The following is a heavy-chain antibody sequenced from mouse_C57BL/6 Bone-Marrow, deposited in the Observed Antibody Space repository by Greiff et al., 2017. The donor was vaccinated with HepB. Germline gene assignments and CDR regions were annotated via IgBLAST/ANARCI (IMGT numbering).Heavy chain of an antibody. J-gene: IGHJ4*01. CDR2: ISYSGST. CDR1: GYSITSGYA. CDR3: ATGSHYYAMDY. Sequence: EVQLQQSGPGMVKPSQSLSLTCTVPGYSITSGYAWHWIRHFPGNKLEWMGYISYSGSTNYNPSLKSRITITHDTTKNHVYLKLNSVTTEDTAAYYCATGSHYYAMDYWGQGTSVTVSS. V-gene: IGHV3-1*01.